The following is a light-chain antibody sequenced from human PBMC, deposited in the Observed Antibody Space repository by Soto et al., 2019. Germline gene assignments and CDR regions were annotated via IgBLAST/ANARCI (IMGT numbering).Light chain of an antibody. CDR3: QQYGDSPRGT. CDR2: DAS. CDR1: QIVSSNY. J-gene: IGKJ4*01. V-gene: IGKV3D-20*01. Sequence: EVVLTQSPASLSLSPGERATLSCGASQIVSSNYLAWYQQKPGLAPRLLTYDASTRATGVPDRFRGSGSGTDFTLTINRLEPEDSAVYYCQQYGDSPRGTFGGGTKVEIK.